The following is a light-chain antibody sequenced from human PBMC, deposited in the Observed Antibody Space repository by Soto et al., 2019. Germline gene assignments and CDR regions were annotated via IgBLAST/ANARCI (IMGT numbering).Light chain of an antibody. CDR3: SSYTTSNTRQIV. J-gene: IGLJ1*01. CDR1: SRDVGSYNY. Sequence: QSALTQPASVSGSPGQSITISCTGTSRDVGSYNYVSWYQHHPGKAPKLLIYDVSNRPSGISNRFSGSKSDNTASLTISGLQPEDEADYYCSSYTTSNTRQIVFGTGTKLTVL. V-gene: IGLV2-14*03. CDR2: DVS.